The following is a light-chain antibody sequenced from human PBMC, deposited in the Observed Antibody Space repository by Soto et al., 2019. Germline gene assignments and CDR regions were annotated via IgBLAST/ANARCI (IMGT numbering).Light chain of an antibody. CDR1: SSDVGVYKY. Sequence: QSVLTQPPSASGSPGQSVTISCTGTSSDVGVYKYVSWYQQHPVKAPKLLIFEVNKRPSGVPDRFSGSKSGNTASLTVSGLQAEDEADYYCSSYAGINNLGVFGTGTKLTVL. CDR2: EVN. J-gene: IGLJ1*01. V-gene: IGLV2-8*01. CDR3: SSYAGINNLGV.